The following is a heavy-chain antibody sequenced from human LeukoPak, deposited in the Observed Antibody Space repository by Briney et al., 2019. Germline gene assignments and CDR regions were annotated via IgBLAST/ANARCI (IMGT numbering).Heavy chain of an antibody. CDR1: GGSISSSSYY. D-gene: IGHD6-13*01. J-gene: IGHJ4*02. CDR2: IHYTGST. V-gene: IGHV4-39*01. Sequence: PSETLSLTCTVSGGSISSSSYYWGWIRQPPGKGLEWIGSIHYTGSTYYSPSLKSRVTISVDTSKSQLSQKLSSVTAADTAVYYCAKQTYSSSWYWGQGSLVTVSS. CDR3: AKQTYSSSWY.